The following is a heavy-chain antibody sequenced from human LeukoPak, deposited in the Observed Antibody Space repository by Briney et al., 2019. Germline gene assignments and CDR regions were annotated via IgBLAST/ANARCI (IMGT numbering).Heavy chain of an antibody. D-gene: IGHD6-13*01. V-gene: IGHV3-33*07. J-gene: IGHJ3*02. CDR2: IWYDGSNK. CDR3: ARDRSFRSSWSDAFDI. Sequence: GGSLRLSCAASGFTFSTYAVNWVRQAPGKGLEWVAVIWYDGSNKYYADSVKGRFTISRDNSKNTLYLQMNSLRAEDTAVYYCARDRSFRSSWSDAFDIWGQGTMVTVSS. CDR1: GFTFSTYA.